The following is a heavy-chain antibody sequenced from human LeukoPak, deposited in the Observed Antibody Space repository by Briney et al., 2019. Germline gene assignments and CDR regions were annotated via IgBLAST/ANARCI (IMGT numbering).Heavy chain of an antibody. CDR3: VTRPDGRGTGPTENSPFDI. CDR1: GGSISSYS. Sequence: PSETLSLTCPVSGGSISSYSWAWIRQPAGKGLEWIGRIYTSGSTNSNPSLRGRVTMSLDTSKNQLFLRLRSVTAADTAVYYCVTRPDGRGTGPTENSPFDIWGQGTVVTVSS. V-gene: IGHV4-4*07. J-gene: IGHJ3*02. D-gene: IGHD1-1*01. CDR2: IYTSGST.